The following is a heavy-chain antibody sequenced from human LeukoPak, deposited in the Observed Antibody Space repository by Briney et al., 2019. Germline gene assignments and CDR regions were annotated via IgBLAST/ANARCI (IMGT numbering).Heavy chain of an antibody. J-gene: IGHJ5*02. D-gene: IGHD6-13*01. CDR1: GGSLSSYY. CDR3: ARSLYSSSSSWFDP. Sequence: SGTLSLTCTVSGGSLSSYYWSWIRQPPGKGLEWIGYIYYSGSTNYNPSLKSRVTISVDTSKNQFSLKLSSVTAADTAVYYCARSLYSSSSSWFDPWGQGTLVTVSS. V-gene: IGHV4-59*01. CDR2: IYYSGST.